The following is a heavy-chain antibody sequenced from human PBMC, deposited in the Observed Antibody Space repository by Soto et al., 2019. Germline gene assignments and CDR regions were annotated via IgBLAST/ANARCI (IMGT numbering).Heavy chain of an antibody. V-gene: IGHV3-11*01. CDR2: INGGVDSQ. D-gene: IGHD1-1*01. Sequence: GGSLRLSCAVSGFSFSDYYMFWIRQAPGKGLEFVSHINGGVDSQVYADSVRGRFTISRDNAENSLFLQMNSLRADDTAVYYCGRWNQAGEYWGQGTLVTVSS. CDR1: GFSFSDYY. J-gene: IGHJ4*02. CDR3: GRWNQAGEY.